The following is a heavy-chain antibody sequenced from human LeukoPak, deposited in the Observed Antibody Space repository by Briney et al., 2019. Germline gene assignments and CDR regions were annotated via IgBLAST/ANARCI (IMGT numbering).Heavy chain of an antibody. CDR2: IYTSGST. Sequence: PSETLSLTCTVSGGSISIYYWSWIRQPAGKGLEWIGRIYTSGSTNYNPSLKSRVTMSVDTSKNQFSLKLSSVTAADTAVYYCARAKSYDFWSGYYDWFDPWGQGTLVTVSS. CDR1: GGSISIYY. J-gene: IGHJ5*02. V-gene: IGHV4-4*07. D-gene: IGHD3-3*01. CDR3: ARAKSYDFWSGYYDWFDP.